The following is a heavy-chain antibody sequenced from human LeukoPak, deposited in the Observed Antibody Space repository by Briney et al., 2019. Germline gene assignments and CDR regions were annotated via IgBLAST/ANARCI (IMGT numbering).Heavy chain of an antibody. CDR1: GFTFNSYA. V-gene: IGHV3-23*01. D-gene: IGHD2-2*02. J-gene: IGHJ4*02. Sequence: PGGSLRLSCAVSGFTFNSYAMSWVRQAPRKGLEWVSAISGSGGSTYYADSVKGRFTISRDNSKDTLYLQMNSLRAEDTAVYYCAKGDPILAGFDYWGQGTLVTVSS. CDR2: ISGSGGST. CDR3: AKGDPILAGFDY.